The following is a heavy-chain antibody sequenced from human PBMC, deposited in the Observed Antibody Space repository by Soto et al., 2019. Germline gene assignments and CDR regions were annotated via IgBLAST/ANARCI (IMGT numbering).Heavy chain of an antibody. CDR1: GFTFSAYV. CDR2: ITSSGGGT. J-gene: IGHJ4*02. Sequence: EVEVLESGGGLVQPGGSLRLSCAASGFTFSAYVMSWVRQAPGKGLEWVSSITSSGGGTYYADSVKGRFTVSRDNSKNTVYLQMTSLRDEDTAVYYCAKLTAAWGQGTLVTVSS. CDR3: AKLTAA. D-gene: IGHD6-13*01. V-gene: IGHV3-23*01.